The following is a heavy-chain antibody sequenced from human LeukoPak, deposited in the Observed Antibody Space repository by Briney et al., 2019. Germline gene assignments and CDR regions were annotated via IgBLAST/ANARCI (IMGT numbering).Heavy chain of an antibody. CDR3: ANHRTPDRYHWNYFDY. Sequence: PGGSLRLSCAASGLTFRNSAMSWVRQAPGTGLEWVSSIGGHVHSTYYADSVIGRFTVSRDDSKNTLYPQMNSLRADDTAIYYCANHRTPDRYHWNYFDYWGQGTLVTVSS. V-gene: IGHV3-23*01. CDR2: IGGHVHST. CDR1: GLTFRNSA. D-gene: IGHD1-20*01. J-gene: IGHJ4*02.